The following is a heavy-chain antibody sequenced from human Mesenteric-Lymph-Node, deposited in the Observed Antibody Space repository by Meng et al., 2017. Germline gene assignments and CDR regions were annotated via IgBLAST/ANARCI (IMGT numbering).Heavy chain of an antibody. J-gene: IGHJ6*02. D-gene: IGHD5-12*01. CDR2: IKQDGSEK. CDR1: GFTFSSYW. Sequence: GESLKISCAASGFTFSSYWMSWVRQAPGKGLEWVANIKQDGSEKYYVDSVKGRFTISRDNAKNSLYLQMNSLRAEDTAVYYCAREARTILYYYYGMDVWGQGTTVTVSS. CDR3: AREARTILYYYYGMDV. V-gene: IGHV3-7*01.